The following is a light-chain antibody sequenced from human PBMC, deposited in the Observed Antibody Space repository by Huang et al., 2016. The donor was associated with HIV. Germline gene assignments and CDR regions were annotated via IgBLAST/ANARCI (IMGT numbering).Light chain of an antibody. J-gene: IGKJ2*01. V-gene: IGKV3-20*01. CDR3: QQYGSSPPYT. CDR1: QSVTSSY. CDR2: GAS. Sequence: EIVLTQSPGTLSLSPGERAPLSCRAWQSVTSSYLAWYQQKPGQAPRLLIYGASSRATGIPDRCSGSGSGTDFTLTISRLEPEDFAVYYCQQYGSSPPYTFGQGTKLEIK.